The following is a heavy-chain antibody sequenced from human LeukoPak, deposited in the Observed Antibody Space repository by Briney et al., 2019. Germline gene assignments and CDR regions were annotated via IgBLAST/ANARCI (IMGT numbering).Heavy chain of an antibody. CDR2: IKQDGSEK. V-gene: IGHV3-7*01. D-gene: IGHD6-13*01. Sequence: GGTLRLSCAASGFTFSNFWMTWVRQAPGKGLEWVANIKQDGSEKYHVDSVKGRFTISRDNAKNSLYLQMNSLRAGDTAVYYCVRLSTAAAGNDFWGQGTLVTVSS. J-gene: IGHJ4*02. CDR3: VRLSTAAAGNDF. CDR1: GFTFSNFW.